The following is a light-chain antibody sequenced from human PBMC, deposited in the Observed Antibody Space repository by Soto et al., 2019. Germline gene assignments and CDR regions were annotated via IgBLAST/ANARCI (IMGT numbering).Light chain of an antibody. J-gene: IGKJ5*01. CDR2: AAS. V-gene: IGKV3-15*01. CDR1: QSVSSSY. CDR3: QQYNNWPYT. Sequence: EIVLTQSAGTLSLSPGERATLSFSSSQSVSSSYLAWYQQKPGQAPRLLIYAASTRATGIPARFSGSGSGTEFTVTISSLQSEDFAVYYCQQYNNWPYTFGQGTRLEI.